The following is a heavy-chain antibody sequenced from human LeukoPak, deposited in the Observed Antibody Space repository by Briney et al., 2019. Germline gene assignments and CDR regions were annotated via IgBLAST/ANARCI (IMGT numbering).Heavy chain of an antibody. Sequence: GGSLRLSCAASGFTFSSYAMHWVRQAPGKGLEWVAVISYDGSNKYYADSVKGRFTISRDNSKNTLCLQMNSLRAEDTAVYYCAAAWELGYWGQGTLVTVSS. CDR3: AAAWELGY. CDR2: ISYDGSNK. D-gene: IGHD1-26*01. CDR1: GFTFSSYA. V-gene: IGHV3-30*04. J-gene: IGHJ4*02.